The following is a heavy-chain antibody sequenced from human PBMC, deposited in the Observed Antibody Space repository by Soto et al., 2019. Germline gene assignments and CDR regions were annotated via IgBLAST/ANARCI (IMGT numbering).Heavy chain of an antibody. CDR3: AKDLSDSCGYYASRAFDI. CDR2: ISGSGDST. CDR1: GFTFSSYA. D-gene: IGHD3-22*01. J-gene: IGHJ3*02. V-gene: IGHV3-23*01. Sequence: EVQLLESGGGLVQPGGSLRLSCAASGFTFSSYAMTWVRQAPGKGLEWVSAISGSGDSTSYADSVKGRFTISRDNTKNALSLHMNSLRAEDTAVYYCAKDLSDSCGYYASRAFDIWGQGTMVTVSS.